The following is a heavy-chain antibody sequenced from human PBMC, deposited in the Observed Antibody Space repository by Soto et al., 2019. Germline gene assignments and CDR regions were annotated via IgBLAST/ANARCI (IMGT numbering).Heavy chain of an antibody. J-gene: IGHJ6*02. CDR3: ARDVWHCGSNSCYFYGMDV. CDR2: VSSDGTRT. Sequence: QVQLVESGGGLVQPGRSLRLSCAGSGFTFSTYSVHWVRQAPGKGLEWGPVVSSDGTRTYYADSVKGRFTISRDNSMDTMFMQMNSLRVEDTAVYYCARDVWHCGSNSCYFYGMDVWGQGTTVTVSS. V-gene: IGHV3-30-3*01. D-gene: IGHD2-2*01. CDR1: GFTFSTYS.